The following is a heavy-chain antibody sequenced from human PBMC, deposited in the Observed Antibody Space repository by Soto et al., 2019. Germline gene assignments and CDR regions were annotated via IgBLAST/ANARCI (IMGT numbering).Heavy chain of an antibody. Sequence: EVQLVESGGGLVKPGGSLRLSCAASGFTFSLYRMSWVRQAPGKGLEWVSSISGSSSYIYYADSVKGRFTISRDNAKNSLYLQMNSLRAEDTAVYYCARTRDINDYWGQGTLVTVSS. D-gene: IGHD2-15*01. V-gene: IGHV3-21*01. CDR1: GFTFSLYR. CDR2: ISGSSSYI. J-gene: IGHJ4*02. CDR3: ARTRDINDY.